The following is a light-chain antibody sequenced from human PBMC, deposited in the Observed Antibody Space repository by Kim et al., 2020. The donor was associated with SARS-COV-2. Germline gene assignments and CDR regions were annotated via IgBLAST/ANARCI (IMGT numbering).Light chain of an antibody. CDR3: QQYKTYPFT. Sequence: AAVGDSITITCRASQAIIDYLAWFQQKPGRAPKSLIHAASSLQSGVPSRFSGSGSGTDFSLTIHNVQPEDFATYYCQQYKTYPFTFGPGTKVDIK. CDR1: QAIIDY. J-gene: IGKJ3*01. V-gene: IGKV1-16*01. CDR2: AAS.